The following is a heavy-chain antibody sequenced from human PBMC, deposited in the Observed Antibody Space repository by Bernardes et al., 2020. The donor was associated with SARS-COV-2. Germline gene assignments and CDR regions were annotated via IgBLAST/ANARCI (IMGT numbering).Heavy chain of an antibody. D-gene: IGHD3-22*01. CDR1: GFSLTTNGVG. CDR2: IYWNNDR. Sequence: PTLVKPTQTLTLTCTFSGFSLTTNGVGVGWIRQPPGKALEWLALIYWNNDRRYSPSLKSRLTITKDTSKNQVVLTMTNVDPVDTATYYCAHPSRFYYDSSDYYSPDAFDIWGQGTMVTVSS. V-gene: IGHV2-5*01. J-gene: IGHJ3*02. CDR3: AHPSRFYYDSSDYYSPDAFDI.